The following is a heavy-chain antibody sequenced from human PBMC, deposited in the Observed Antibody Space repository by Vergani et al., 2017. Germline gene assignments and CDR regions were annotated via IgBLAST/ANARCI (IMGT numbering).Heavy chain of an antibody. CDR2: IYHSGST. V-gene: IGHV4-38-2*01. J-gene: IGHJ5*02. Sequence: QVQLQESGPGLVKPSETLSLTCAVSGYSISSGYYWGWIRQPPGKGLEWIGSIYHSGSTYYNPSLKSRVTISVDTSKNQFSLKLSSVTAADTAVYYCSRLSVADTWFDPWGEGTLVTVSS. D-gene: IGHD6-19*01. CDR1: GYSISSGYY. CDR3: SRLSVADTWFDP.